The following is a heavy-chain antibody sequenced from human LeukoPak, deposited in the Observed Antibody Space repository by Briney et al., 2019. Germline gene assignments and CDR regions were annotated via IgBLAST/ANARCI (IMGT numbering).Heavy chain of an antibody. V-gene: IGHV3-30-3*01. CDR2: ISYDGSNK. CDR3: ARFIAAAGYY. CDR1: GFTFSSYA. Sequence: GGSLRLSCAASGFTFSSYAMHWVRQAPGKWLEWVAVISYDGSNKYYADSVKGRFTISRDNSKNTLYLQMNSLRAEDTAVYYCARFIAAAGYYWGQGTLVTVSS. D-gene: IGHD6-13*01. J-gene: IGHJ4*02.